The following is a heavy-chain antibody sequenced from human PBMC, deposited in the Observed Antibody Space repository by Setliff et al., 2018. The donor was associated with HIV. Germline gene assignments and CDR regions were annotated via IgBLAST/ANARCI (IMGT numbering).Heavy chain of an antibody. D-gene: IGHD2-15*01. CDR3: ARGFPFCSGGNCRANYFDY. CDR1: GGSISSGSYY. V-gene: IGHV4-61*02. CDR2: IYTNGRS. J-gene: IGHJ4*02. Sequence: PSETLSLTCTVSGGSISSGSYYWSWIRQPAGKGLEWIGRIYTNGRSNFNPSLKSRVTISVDTSKNQFSLKLSSVTAADTAVFYCARGFPFCSGGNCRANYFDYWGQGTLVTVSS.